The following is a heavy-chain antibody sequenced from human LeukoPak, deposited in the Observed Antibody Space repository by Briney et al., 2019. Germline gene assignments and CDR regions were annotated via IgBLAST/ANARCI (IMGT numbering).Heavy chain of an antibody. CDR1: GFTFSSYW. Sequence: GGSLRLSCAASGFTFSSYWMSWVRQAPGKGLEWVANIKQDGSEKYYVDSVKGRFTISRDNAKNSLYLQMNSLRAEDTAVYYCARDTLHLSIWGGPNYYYYYMDVWGKGTTVTVSS. V-gene: IGHV3-7*01. CDR3: ARDTLHLSIWGGPNYYYYYMDV. J-gene: IGHJ6*03. D-gene: IGHD3-16*01. CDR2: IKQDGSEK.